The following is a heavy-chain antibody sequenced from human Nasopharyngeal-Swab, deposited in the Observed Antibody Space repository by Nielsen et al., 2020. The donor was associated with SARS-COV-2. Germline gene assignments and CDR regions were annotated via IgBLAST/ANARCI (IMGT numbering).Heavy chain of an antibody. CDR2: IAHDASNE. CDR1: GFTFSSCG. Sequence: GESLKISCAASGFTFSSCGMHWVRQAPGKGLEWVAFIAHDASNEYYGDSVKGRFSISRDSSKNTLYLQMDSLRGEDTAVYYCARDAPAHYGAFYWGRGTLVPVSS. CDR3: ARDAPAHYGAFY. J-gene: IGHJ4*02. V-gene: IGHV3-30*03. D-gene: IGHD4-17*01.